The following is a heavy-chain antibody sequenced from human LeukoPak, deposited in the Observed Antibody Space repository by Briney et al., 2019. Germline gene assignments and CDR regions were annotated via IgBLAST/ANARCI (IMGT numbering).Heavy chain of an antibody. J-gene: IGHJ5*02. CDR2: IYPGDSDT. CDR1: GYSFTSYW. CDR3: ARRIALAGSNWFDP. Sequence: GESLKISCKGSGYSFTSYWIGWVRQMPGKGLEWVGIIYPGDSDTRYSPSFQGQVTISADKSISTAYLQWSNLKASDTAMYYCARRIALAGSNWFDPWGQGTLITVSS. V-gene: IGHV5-51*01. D-gene: IGHD6-19*01.